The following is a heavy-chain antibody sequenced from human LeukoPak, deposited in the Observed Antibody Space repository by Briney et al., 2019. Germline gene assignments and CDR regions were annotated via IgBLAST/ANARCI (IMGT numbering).Heavy chain of an antibody. J-gene: IGHJ3*01. CDR1: GFTFSGHS. CDR2: ILYDGSNK. D-gene: IGHD2-2*01. CDR3: TRTFGYCSSTSCCA. Sequence: RSGGSLRLSCAASGFTFSGHSMHWVRQAPGKGLEWVALILYDGSNKYYADSVKGRFTISRDNAKNSLYLQMNSLRAEDTAVCYCTRTFGYCSSTSCCAWGQGTMVTVSS. V-gene: IGHV3-30-3*01.